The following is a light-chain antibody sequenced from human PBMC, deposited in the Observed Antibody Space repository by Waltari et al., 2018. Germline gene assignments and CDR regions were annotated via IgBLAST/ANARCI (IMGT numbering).Light chain of an antibody. CDR3: QQYYSTPQT. CDR2: WAS. Sequence: DIVMTQSPDSLPLTLGETTTINCKSSQSVLYSSNNKNYLAWYQQKPGQPPKLLIYWASTRESGVPDRFSGSGSGTDFTLTISRLQAEDVAVYYCQQYYSTPQTFGQGTKVEIK. V-gene: IGKV4-1*01. CDR1: QSVLYSSNNKNY. J-gene: IGKJ1*01.